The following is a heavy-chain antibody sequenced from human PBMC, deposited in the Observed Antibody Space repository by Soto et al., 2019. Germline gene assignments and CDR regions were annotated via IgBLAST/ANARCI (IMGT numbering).Heavy chain of an antibody. CDR1: GGSFSGYY. CDR2: INHSGST. CDR3: ARGTEYQKDNWFDP. D-gene: IGHD2-2*01. V-gene: IGHV4-34*01. J-gene: IGHJ5*02. Sequence: SETLSLTCAVYGGSFSGYYWSWIRRPPGKGPEWIGEINHSGSTNYNPSLKSRVTISVDTSKNQFSLKLSSVTAADTTVYYGARGTEYQKDNWFDPWSQGTLVTVS.